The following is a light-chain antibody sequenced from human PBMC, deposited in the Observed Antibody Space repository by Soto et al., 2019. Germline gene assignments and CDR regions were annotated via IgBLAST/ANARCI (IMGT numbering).Light chain of an antibody. CDR3: SSYTTNFTLLFV. CDR1: SSNIGSNT. V-gene: IGLV1-44*01. Sequence: QSVLTQPPSASGTPGQRVTISCSGSSSNIGSNTVNWYQQLPGTAPKHLIFSNNQRPSGVPDRFSGSKSGTSASLAISGLQPEDEADYYCSSYTTNFTLLFVFGNGTKLTVL. CDR2: SNN. J-gene: IGLJ1*01.